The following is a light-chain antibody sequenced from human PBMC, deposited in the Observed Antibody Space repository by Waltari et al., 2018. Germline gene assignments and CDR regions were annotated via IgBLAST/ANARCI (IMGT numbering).Light chain of an antibody. V-gene: IGKV2-29*02. J-gene: IGKJ1*01. Sequence: DIVMTQTPLSLSVTPGQPASISCKFSQSLLHSDGKTYLYWYLQKPGQSPQLLSYEVSSRCSGVPDRFSGSGSGTDFTLKISRVEAEDVGVYYCMQGIHLPWTFGQGTKVEIK. CDR2: EVS. CDR3: MQGIHLPWT. CDR1: QSLLHSDGKTY.